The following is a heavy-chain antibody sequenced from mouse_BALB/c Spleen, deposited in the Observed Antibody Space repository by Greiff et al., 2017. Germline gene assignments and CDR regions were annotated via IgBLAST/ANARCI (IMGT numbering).Heavy chain of an antibody. D-gene: IGHD1-1*01. CDR2: INPYNGDT. Sequence: EVQLVESGPELVKPGASVKISCKASGYSFTGYFMNWVMQSHGKSLEWIGRINPYNGDTFYNQKFKGKATLTVDKSSSTAHMELRSLASEDSAVYYCARSSYYGSSAYYFDYWGQGTTLTVSS. CDR3: ARSSYYGSSAYYFDY. V-gene: IGHV1-20*02. CDR1: GYSFTGYF. J-gene: IGHJ2*01.